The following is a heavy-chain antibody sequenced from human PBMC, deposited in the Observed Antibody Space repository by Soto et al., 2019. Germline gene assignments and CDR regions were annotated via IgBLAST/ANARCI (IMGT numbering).Heavy chain of an antibody. D-gene: IGHD3-16*01. CDR2: IFYSGST. Sequence: PSETLSLTCTVSGGSISSYYWSWIRQPPGKGLEWIGFIFYSGSTDYSPSFKSRVTISVDTSKHQFSLKLNSVTAADTAVYYCARVTPTFGGYFDYWGHGTLVTVSS. CDR3: ARVTPTFGGYFDY. CDR1: GGSISSYY. V-gene: IGHV4-59*01. J-gene: IGHJ4*01.